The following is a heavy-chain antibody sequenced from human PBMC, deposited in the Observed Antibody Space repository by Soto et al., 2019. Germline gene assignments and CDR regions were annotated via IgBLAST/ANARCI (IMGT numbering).Heavy chain of an antibody. D-gene: IGHD3-10*01. CDR2: FRTSGDGGTT. CDR1: VVTFSMYS. J-gene: IGHJ4*02. CDR3: AKKVNSGPGSQYFDY. Sequence: RLFCSASVVTFSMYSMSGVLKTPGKGLEWVSGFRTSGDGGTTYYADSVKGRFTISRDNSKNMLFLQMNSLRAEDTAIYYCAKKVNSGPGSQYFDYWGQGTLVSVSS. V-gene: IGHV3-23*01.